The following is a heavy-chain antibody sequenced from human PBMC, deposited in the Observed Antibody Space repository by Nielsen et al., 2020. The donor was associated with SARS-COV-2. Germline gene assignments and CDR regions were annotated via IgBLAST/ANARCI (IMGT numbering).Heavy chain of an antibody. CDR2: ISAYNGNT. Sequence: ASVKVSCKASGYTFTSYGISWVRQAPGQGLEWMGWISAYNGNTNYAQKLQGRVTMTTDTSTSTAYMELRSLRSDDTAVYYCASWSVVGEVDDAFDIWGQGTMVTVSS. CDR1: GYTFTSYG. D-gene: IGHD2-2*01. J-gene: IGHJ3*02. V-gene: IGHV1-18*01. CDR3: ASWSVVGEVDDAFDI.